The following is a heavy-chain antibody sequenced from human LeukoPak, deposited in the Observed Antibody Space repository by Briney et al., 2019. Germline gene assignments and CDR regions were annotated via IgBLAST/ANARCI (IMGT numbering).Heavy chain of an antibody. CDR3: ARGFEYYDYVWGSYRRLSSYYFDY. J-gene: IGHJ4*02. CDR1: GGSFSGYC. D-gene: IGHD3-16*02. V-gene: IGHV4-34*01. Sequence: SETLSLTCAVYGGSFSGYCWSWIRQPPGKGLEWIGEINHGGSTNYNPSLKSRVTISLDTSKNQFSLKLSSVTAADTAVYYCARGFEYYDYVWGSYRRLSSYYFDYWGQGTLVTVSS. CDR2: INHGGST.